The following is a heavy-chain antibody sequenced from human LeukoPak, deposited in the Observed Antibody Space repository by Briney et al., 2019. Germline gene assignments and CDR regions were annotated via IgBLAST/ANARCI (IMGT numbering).Heavy chain of an antibody. J-gene: IGHJ4*02. Sequence: SETLSLTCTVSGASLGTYYWTWIRQTPGKGLEWIGYVYHNGDTRYSPSLKSRVTLSVDTSKNQFSLKLNSVTAADTAVYYCARATYYYDSSGYYGFDYWGQGTLVTVSS. CDR2: VYHNGDT. CDR1: GASLGTYY. CDR3: ARATYYYDSSGYYGFDY. V-gene: IGHV4-59*01. D-gene: IGHD3-22*01.